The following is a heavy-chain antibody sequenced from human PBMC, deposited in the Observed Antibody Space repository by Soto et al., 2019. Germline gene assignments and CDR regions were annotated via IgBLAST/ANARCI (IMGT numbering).Heavy chain of an antibody. J-gene: IGHJ3*02. D-gene: IGHD3-10*01. CDR2: ISGSGGST. V-gene: IGHV3-23*01. Sequence: EVQLLESGGGLVQPGGSLRLSCAASGFTFSSYAMSWVRQAPGKGLEWVSAISGSGGSTYYADAVKGRFTISRDNSKNTLYLQMNSLRAEDTAVYYCAKDRPTMVRGVISDAFDIWGKGTMVTVSS. CDR1: GFTFSSYA. CDR3: AKDRPTMVRGVISDAFDI.